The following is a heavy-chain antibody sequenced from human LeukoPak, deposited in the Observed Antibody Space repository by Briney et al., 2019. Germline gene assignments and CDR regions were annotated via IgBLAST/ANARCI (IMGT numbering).Heavy chain of an antibody. Sequence: TLSLTCTLPGGSIGGGLYYWSCTRQPPGRGLEWIGYIYYSGSTYYNPSLKSRVTISVDTSKNQFSLKLSSVTAADTAVYYCARGPSGDVDYWGQGTLVTVSS. V-gene: IGHV4-30-4*01. D-gene: IGHD7-27*01. CDR2: IYYSGST. CDR1: GGSIGGGLYY. CDR3: ARGPSGDVDY. J-gene: IGHJ4*02.